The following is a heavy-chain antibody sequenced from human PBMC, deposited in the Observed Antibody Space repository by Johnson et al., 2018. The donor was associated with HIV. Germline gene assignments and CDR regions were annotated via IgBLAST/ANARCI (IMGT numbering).Heavy chain of an antibody. CDR3: ARVGDWGSAYDAFDI. CDR2: ISYDGTNK. Sequence: QVQLVESGGGVVQPERSLRLSCAASGFTFSSYALHWVRQAPGKGLEWVGVISYDGTNKYYADSVKGRFTISRDNSKKTLYLQISSLRIEDTAVYYCARVGDWGSAYDAFDIWDQGTMVTVSS. D-gene: IGHD7-27*01. V-gene: IGHV3-30-3*01. J-gene: IGHJ3*02. CDR1: GFTFSSYA.